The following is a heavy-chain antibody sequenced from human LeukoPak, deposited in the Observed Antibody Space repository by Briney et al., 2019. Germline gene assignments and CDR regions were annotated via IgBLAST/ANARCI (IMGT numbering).Heavy chain of an antibody. D-gene: IGHD4-17*01. CDR2: IRNKDNHYAK. Sequence: GGSLRLSCAASGFTFSGSAMHWVRPASAKGREWVGRIRNKDNHYAKAYAATVKGRFTGSRDDSRRIAYRQRNDLKTEDRAVYYCTRDRWGGDYTSRGMDVWGKGTSVTIS. V-gene: IGHV3-73*01. CDR3: TRDRWGGDYTSRGMDV. CDR1: GFTFSGSA. J-gene: IGHJ6*04.